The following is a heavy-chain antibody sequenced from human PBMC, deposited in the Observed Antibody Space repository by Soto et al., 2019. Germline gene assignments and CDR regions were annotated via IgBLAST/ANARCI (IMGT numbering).Heavy chain of an antibody. D-gene: IGHD2-21*02. Sequence: PTETLSLTXNVSGGSITSSRYYWGWIRQPPGKGLEWIGGIYYSGRSYYNPSLKSRVTMSVDTSKNQFSLTLNSVTAADAAVYYCARQRTAVVTQAYFDHWGQGTLVTVSS. CDR2: IYYSGRS. J-gene: IGHJ4*02. CDR3: ARQRTAVVTQAYFDH. CDR1: GGSITSSRYY. V-gene: IGHV4-39*01.